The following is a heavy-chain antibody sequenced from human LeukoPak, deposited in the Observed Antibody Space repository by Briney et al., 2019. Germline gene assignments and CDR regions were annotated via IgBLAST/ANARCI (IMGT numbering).Heavy chain of an antibody. CDR3: ARQLGDRLLFDY. D-gene: IGHD2-21*01. J-gene: IGHJ4*02. CDR1: GASFSSYF. CDR2: IYYSGST. V-gene: IGHV4-59*01. Sequence: SETLSLTCTVSGASFSSYFWSWIRQPPGKGLEWIGYIYYSGSTHYNSSLKSRVTISLDTSRNQFSLKLSSVTAADTAVYYCARQLGDRLLFDYWGQGTLVTVSS.